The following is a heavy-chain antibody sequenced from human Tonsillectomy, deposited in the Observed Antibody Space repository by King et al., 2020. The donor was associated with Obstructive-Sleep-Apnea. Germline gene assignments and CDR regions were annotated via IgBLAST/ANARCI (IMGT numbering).Heavy chain of an antibody. CDR3: AREGTDSFDI. J-gene: IGHJ3*02. V-gene: IGHV1-46*01. CDR1: GYTFPSYY. CDR2: IDPSGDT. Sequence: QLVQSGAEVEKPGASVKVFCKASGYTFPSYYMHWARQAPGQGLEWVGMIDPSGDTNYAQVFQGRVTLTRNTSTSTLYMELTSLRFEDTAMYYCAREGTDSFDIWGQGTMVTVSS.